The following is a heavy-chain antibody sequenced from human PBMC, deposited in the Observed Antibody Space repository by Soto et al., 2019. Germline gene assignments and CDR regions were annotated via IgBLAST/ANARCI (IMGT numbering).Heavy chain of an antibody. D-gene: IGHD6-13*01. Sequence: SQTLSLTCAISGDSVSSNSAAWNWIRQSPSRGLEWLGRTYYRSKWYNDYAVSVKSRITINPDTSKNQFSLQLNSVTPEDTAVYYCARDQEDSSSWYRYYYYGMDVWGQGTKVTVSS. CDR1: GDSVSSNSAA. CDR3: ARDQEDSSSWYRYYYYGMDV. V-gene: IGHV6-1*01. CDR2: TYYRSKWYN. J-gene: IGHJ6*02.